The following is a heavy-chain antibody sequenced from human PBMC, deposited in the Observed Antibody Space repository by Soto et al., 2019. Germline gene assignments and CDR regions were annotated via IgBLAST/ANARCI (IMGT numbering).Heavy chain of an antibody. CDR1: GYTFTGYY. J-gene: IGHJ4*02. V-gene: IGHV1-2*02. CDR3: AREVRLGYCSGGGCYFFGY. Sequence: ASVKVSCKASGYTFTGYYMHWVRQAPGQGLEWVGWINPNSGGTNYAQKFQGRVTMTRDTSISTAYMELSRLRSDDTAVYYCAREVRLGYCSGGGCYFFGYWGQGTLVTVSS. CDR2: INPNSGGT. D-gene: IGHD2-15*01.